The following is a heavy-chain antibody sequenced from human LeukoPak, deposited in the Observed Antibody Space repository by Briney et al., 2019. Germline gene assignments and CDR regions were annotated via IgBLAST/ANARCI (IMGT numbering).Heavy chain of an antibody. Sequence: GGSLRLSCAGSGFTFGIYSMNWVRHAPGKGLEWVSYIGHTGSITDYADSVKGRFTISRDNAKNSLYLQMNTLRAEDTAVYYCVRDGAVVTSGSYPWRYFQYWGQGTLVTVSS. CDR1: GFTFGIYS. CDR3: VRDGAVVTSGSYPWRYFQY. J-gene: IGHJ1*01. D-gene: IGHD3-10*01. V-gene: IGHV3-48*04. CDR2: IGHTGSIT.